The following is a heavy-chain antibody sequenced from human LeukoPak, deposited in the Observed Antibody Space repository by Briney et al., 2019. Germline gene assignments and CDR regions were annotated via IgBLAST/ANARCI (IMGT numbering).Heavy chain of an antibody. V-gene: IGHV4-39*07. J-gene: IGHJ5*02. Sequence: SETLSLTCTVSGGSISSGSYYWGWIRQPPGKGLEWIGSIYYSGSTNYNPSLKSRVTMSVDTSKNQFSLKLSSVTAADTAVYYCARQAAYCGGDCYNWFDPWGQGTLVTVSS. CDR3: ARQAAYCGGDCYNWFDP. CDR2: IYYSGST. CDR1: GGSISSGSYY. D-gene: IGHD2-21*02.